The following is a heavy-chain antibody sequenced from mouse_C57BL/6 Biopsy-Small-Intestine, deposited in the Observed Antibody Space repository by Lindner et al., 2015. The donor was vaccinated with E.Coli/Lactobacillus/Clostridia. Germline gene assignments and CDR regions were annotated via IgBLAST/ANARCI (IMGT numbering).Heavy chain of an antibody. CDR2: IDPEDGDS. D-gene: IGHD3-2*02. J-gene: IGHJ2*01. V-gene: IGHV14-1*01. Sequence: VQLQESGAELVRPGASVKLSCTASGFNIKDYYIHWVKQRPEQGLEWIGRIDPEDGDSEYAPKFQGKATMTADTSSNTAYLQLSSLTSEDTAVYYCTTGETAQAPYFDYWGQGTTLTVSS. CDR1: GFNIKDYY. CDR3: TTGETAQAPYFDY.